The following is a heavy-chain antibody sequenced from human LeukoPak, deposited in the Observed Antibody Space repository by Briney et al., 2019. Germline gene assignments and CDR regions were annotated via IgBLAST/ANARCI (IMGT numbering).Heavy chain of an antibody. CDR3: ARQRGGQYEDGFDI. Sequence: ASVKVSCKASGYTFSSSYMHWVRQAPGQGLEWMGIINPSGGTTIYAQRFQGSVTMTRDTSTSTVYMELSSPRYEDTAVYYCARQRGGQYEDGFDIWGQRTMVTVSS. J-gene: IGHJ3*02. CDR2: INPSGGTT. CDR1: GYTFSSSY. D-gene: IGHD2-8*01. V-gene: IGHV1-46*01.